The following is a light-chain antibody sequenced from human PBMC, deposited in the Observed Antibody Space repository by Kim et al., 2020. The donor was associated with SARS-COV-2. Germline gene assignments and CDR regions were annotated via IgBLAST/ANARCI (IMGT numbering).Light chain of an antibody. Sequence: NFMLTQPHSVSESPGKTVTISCTRSSGSIDDNYVQWYQQRPGGVPTTVIYEDDQRPSGVSDRFSGSIDNSSNSASLTISGLKTEDEADYYCQSYNRSNVIFGGETQLTVL. CDR3: QSYNRSNVI. V-gene: IGLV6-57*04. CDR2: EDD. CDR1: SGSIDDNY. J-gene: IGLJ2*01.